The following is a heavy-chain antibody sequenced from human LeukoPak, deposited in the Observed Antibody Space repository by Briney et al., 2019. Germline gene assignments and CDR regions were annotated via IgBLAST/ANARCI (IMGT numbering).Heavy chain of an antibody. CDR3: AKDVENYYDSSGPYDY. CDR2: ISGSGGST. J-gene: IGHJ4*02. D-gene: IGHD3-22*01. V-gene: IGHV3-23*01. CDR1: GFTFSSYA. Sequence: GGSLRLSCAASGFTFSSYAMSWVRQAPGKGLEWVSAISGSGGSTHYADSVKGRFTISRDNSKNTLYLQMNSLRAEDTAVYYCAKDVENYYDSSGPYDYWGQGTLVTVSS.